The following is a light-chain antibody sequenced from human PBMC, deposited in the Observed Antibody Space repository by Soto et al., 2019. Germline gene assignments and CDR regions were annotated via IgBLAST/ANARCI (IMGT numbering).Light chain of an antibody. CDR2: EVS. V-gene: IGLV2-14*01. CDR3: RLYTPSSTRV. J-gene: IGLJ1*01. CDR1: SSDVGIYNY. Sequence: QSALTQPASVSGSPGQTIAISCTGSSSDVGIYNYVSWYQQHPGKVPKLIIYEVSNRPSGVSNRFSGSKFGNTASLTISGLQAEDEDDSYRRLYTPSSTRVFGTGTKGTVL.